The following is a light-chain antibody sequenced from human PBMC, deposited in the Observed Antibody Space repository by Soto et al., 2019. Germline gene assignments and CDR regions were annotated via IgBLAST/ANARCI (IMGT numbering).Light chain of an antibody. CDR2: TTS. Sequence: DIQMTQSPSSLSASVGDRVTITCRASQSIRSDLNWYQQRPGKAPKLLIYTTSNLESGVPSRFSGSGSETDFTLTISNLQPEDFATYFCQQGFSRPRTFGLGTTVEVK. CDR3: QQGFSRPRT. J-gene: IGKJ1*01. CDR1: QSIRSD. V-gene: IGKV1-39*01.